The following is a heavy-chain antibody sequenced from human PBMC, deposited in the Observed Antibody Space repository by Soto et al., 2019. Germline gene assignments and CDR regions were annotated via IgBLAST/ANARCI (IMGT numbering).Heavy chain of an antibody. J-gene: IGHJ4*02. CDR2: IYPGDSDT. CDR3: ARVSSSWYADY. Sequence: GESLKISCKGSGYSFTSYWIGWVRQMPGKGLEWMGIIYPGDSDTRYSPSFQGQVTIPADKSISTAYLQWSSLKASDTAMYDCARVSSSWYADYWGQGTLVTVSS. CDR1: GYSFTSYW. D-gene: IGHD6-13*01. V-gene: IGHV5-51*01.